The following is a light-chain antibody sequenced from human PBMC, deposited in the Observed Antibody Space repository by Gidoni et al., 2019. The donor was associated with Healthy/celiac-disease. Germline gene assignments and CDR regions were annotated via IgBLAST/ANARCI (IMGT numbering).Light chain of an antibody. CDR1: QSISGY. V-gene: IGKV1-39*01. CDR2: AAS. CDR3: RQSYSTPYT. J-gene: IGKJ2*01. Sequence: DMQMTQCPTSLSASVGDRVTITSPASQSISGYLNWYQQKPGKAPKLLIYAASSLQSVVPSRFSGSGSGTDFTLTISSLQPEDFATYYCRQSYSTPYTFGQGTKLEIK.